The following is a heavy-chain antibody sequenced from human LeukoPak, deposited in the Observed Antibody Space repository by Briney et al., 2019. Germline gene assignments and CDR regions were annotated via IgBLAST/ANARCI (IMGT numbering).Heavy chain of an antibody. CDR3: AREDLYNYPLDF. CDR1: GYTSTDYY. D-gene: IGHD5-24*01. V-gene: IGHV1-2*02. CDR2: INPNSGDT. Sequence: PLASVKVSCRASGYTSTDYYLHWVRQAPGQGLEWLGWINPNSGDTNFAQKFQGRVTMTRDTSINTDYMELSGLRSDDTAVYYCAREDLYNYPLDFWGQGTLVTVSS. J-gene: IGHJ1*01.